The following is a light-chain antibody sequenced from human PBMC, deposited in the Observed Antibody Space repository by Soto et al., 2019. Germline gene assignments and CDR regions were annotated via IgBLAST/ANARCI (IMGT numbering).Light chain of an antibody. CDR2: GAS. Sequence: EIVLTQSPVTLSLSPGERATLSCRASQSVGNNYLAWYQQKPGQAPRLLIYGASNRATGIPDRFSGSGSGTDFTLTISRLEPEDFAVYYCQQYGSSPTFGQGTRLEIK. CDR1: QSVGNNY. V-gene: IGKV3-20*01. J-gene: IGKJ5*01. CDR3: QQYGSSPT.